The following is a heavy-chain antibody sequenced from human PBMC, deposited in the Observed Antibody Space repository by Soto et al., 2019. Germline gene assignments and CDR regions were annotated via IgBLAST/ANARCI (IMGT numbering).Heavy chain of an antibody. D-gene: IGHD3-22*01. CDR3: ARGRYSSVLFDY. CDR2: IYYSGST. V-gene: IGHV4-31*03. CDR1: GGSISSGGYY. J-gene: IGHJ4*02. Sequence: SETLSLTCTVSGGSISSGGYYWSWIRQHPGKGLEWIGYIYYSGSTYYNPSLKSRVTISVDTSKNQFSLKLSSVTAADTAVYYCARGRYSSVLFDYWGQGTLVTVSS.